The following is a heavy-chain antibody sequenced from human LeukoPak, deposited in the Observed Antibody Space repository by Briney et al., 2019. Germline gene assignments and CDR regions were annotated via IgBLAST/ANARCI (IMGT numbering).Heavy chain of an antibody. Sequence: ASVKVSCKASGYTFTGYYMHWVRQAPGQGLEWMGWINPNSGGTNYAQKFQGRVTMTRDTSISTAYMELSRLRSDDTAVYYCARWLSSGSYYRDYYYYYYMDVWGKGTTVTVSS. CDR2: INPNSGGT. CDR1: GYTFTGYY. V-gene: IGHV1-2*02. J-gene: IGHJ6*03. CDR3: ARWLSSGSYYRDYYYYYYMDV. D-gene: IGHD1-26*01.